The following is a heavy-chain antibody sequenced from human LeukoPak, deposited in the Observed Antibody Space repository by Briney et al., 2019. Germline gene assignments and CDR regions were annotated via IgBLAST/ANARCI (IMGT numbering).Heavy chain of an antibody. D-gene: IGHD2-15*01. Sequence: GGSLSLSCAASGFTFSSYAMSWVRQAPGKGLEWVSAISGSGGSTYYADSVKGRFTISRDNSKNTLYLQMNSLRAEDTAVYYCAKRGAVGYCSGGSCYPPYYYYMDVWGKGTTVTVSS. J-gene: IGHJ6*03. CDR3: AKRGAVGYCSGGSCYPPYYYYMDV. V-gene: IGHV3-23*01. CDR1: GFTFSSYA. CDR2: ISGSGGST.